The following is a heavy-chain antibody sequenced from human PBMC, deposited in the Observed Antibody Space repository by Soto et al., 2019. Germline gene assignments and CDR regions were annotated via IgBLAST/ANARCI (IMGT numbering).Heavy chain of an antibody. Sequence: GESLKISFKVSGRTFINNWVAWVRQMPGKGLEWMGIIYPGDSDARYSPSFAGQVTISVDKSITTAYLHWSSLEASDSAVYYCARQGDMAATPADAFDIWGQGTLVTVSS. D-gene: IGHD6-19*01. CDR2: IYPGDSDA. J-gene: IGHJ3*02. V-gene: IGHV5-51*01. CDR3: ARQGDMAATPADAFDI. CDR1: GRTFINNW.